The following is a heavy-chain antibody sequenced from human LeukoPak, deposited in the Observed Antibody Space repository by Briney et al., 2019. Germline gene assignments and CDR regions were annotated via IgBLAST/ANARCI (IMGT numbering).Heavy chain of an antibody. D-gene: IGHD3-10*02. V-gene: IGHV1-3*01. J-gene: IGHJ4*02. Sequence: GASVKVSCKASGYIFTSFAMHWVRQAPGQRLEWMGWINAGNGNTKYSQKFQGRVTITRDTSASTAYMELSSLRSEDTAVYYCARVVMFGELSFDYWGQGTLVTVSS. CDR2: INAGNGNT. CDR3: ARVVMFGELSFDY. CDR1: GYIFTSFA.